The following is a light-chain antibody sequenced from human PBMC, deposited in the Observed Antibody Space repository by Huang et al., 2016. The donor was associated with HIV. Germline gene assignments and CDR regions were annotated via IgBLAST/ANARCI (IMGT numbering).Light chain of an antibody. V-gene: IGKV3-11*01. CDR3: QQRSNWPLT. Sequence: EIVLTQSPATLSLSPGERATLSCRASQSVRNYLAWYQQKPGQAPRLLIDDTSIRATGVPGRISGSGSGTDFTLTISGLEPEDFAVYYCQQRSNWPLTFGGGTKVEIK. J-gene: IGKJ4*01. CDR2: DTS. CDR1: QSVRNY.